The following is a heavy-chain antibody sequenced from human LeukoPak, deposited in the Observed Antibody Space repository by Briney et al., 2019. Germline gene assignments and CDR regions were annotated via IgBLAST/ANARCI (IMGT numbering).Heavy chain of an antibody. CDR1: GDTLTRNY. J-gene: IGHJ6*02. CDR3: ARDRASSGSYTYYYYGMDV. D-gene: IGHD3-22*01. Sequence: ASVKVSCKASGDTLTRNYMHWVRQAPGRGLEWMGIINPSDGSTTYAQKLQGRVTMTSVTSTNTAYMELSSLRSEDTAVYYCARDRASSGSYTYYYYGMDVWGQGTTVTVSS. CDR2: INPSDGST. V-gene: IGHV1-46*01.